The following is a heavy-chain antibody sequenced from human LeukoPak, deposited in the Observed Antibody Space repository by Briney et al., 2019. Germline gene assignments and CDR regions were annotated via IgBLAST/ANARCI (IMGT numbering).Heavy chain of an antibody. Sequence: PSETLSLTCAVSGGSISSGGYSWSWIRQPPGKGLEWIGYIYHSGSTYYNPSLKSRVTISVDRSKNQFSLKLSSMTAADTAVYYCAALGGYYYGSGSYYDIDYWGQGTLVTVSS. CDR3: AALGGYYYGSGSYYDIDY. CDR2: IYHSGST. CDR1: GGSISSGGYS. V-gene: IGHV4-30-2*01. J-gene: IGHJ4*02. D-gene: IGHD3-10*01.